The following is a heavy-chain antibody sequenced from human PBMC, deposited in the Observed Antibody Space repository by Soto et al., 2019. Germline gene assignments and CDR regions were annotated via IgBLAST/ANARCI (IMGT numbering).Heavy chain of an antibody. Sequence: PSETLSLTCAVSGGSISSGGYSWSWIRQPPGKGLECIGYTYHSGSTYYNPSLKSRVTISVDRSKNQFSLKLSSVTAADTAVYYCARGPPLGFWGQGTLVTVSS. CDR2: TYHSGST. V-gene: IGHV4-30-2*01. CDR1: GGSISSGGYS. J-gene: IGHJ4*02. CDR3: ARGPPLGF.